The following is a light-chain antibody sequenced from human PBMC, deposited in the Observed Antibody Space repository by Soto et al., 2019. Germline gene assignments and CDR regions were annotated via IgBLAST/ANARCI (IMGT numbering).Light chain of an antibody. Sequence: IRMTHSPSSLSASTRDRVTISCRASQGIISYLAWYQEKPGKAPKLLIYAASTLQSGVPSRFSGSGSGTDFTLTISCLQSEDFATYYCQQAASFPITFGQGTRLEI. CDR3: QQAASFPIT. CDR1: QGIISY. V-gene: IGKV1-8*01. J-gene: IGKJ5*01. CDR2: AAS.